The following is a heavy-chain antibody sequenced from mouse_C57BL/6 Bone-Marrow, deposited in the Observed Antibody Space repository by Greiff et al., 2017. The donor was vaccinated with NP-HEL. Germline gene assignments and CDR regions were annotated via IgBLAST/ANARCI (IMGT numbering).Heavy chain of an antibody. CDR2: IYPGSGST. CDR3: ARDYYYAMDY. J-gene: IGHJ4*01. V-gene: IGHV1-55*01. CDR1: GYTFTSYW. Sequence: QVQLKQSGAELVKPGASVKMSCKASGYTFTSYWITWVKQRPGQGLEWIGDIYPGSGSTNYNEKFKSKATLTVDTSSSTAYMQLSSLTSEDSAVYYCARDYYYAMDYWGQGTSVTVSS.